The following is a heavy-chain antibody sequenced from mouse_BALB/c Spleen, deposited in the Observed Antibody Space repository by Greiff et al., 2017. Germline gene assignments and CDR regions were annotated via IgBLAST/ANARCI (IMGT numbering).Heavy chain of an antibody. J-gene: IGHJ4*01. Sequence: QVQLKESGAELMKPGASVKISCKATGYTFSSYWIEWVKQRPGHGLEWIGEILPGSGSTNYNEKFKGKATFTADTSSNTAYMQLSSLTSEDSAVYYCAYYRERYAMDYWGQGTSVTVSS. V-gene: IGHV1-9*01. CDR1: GYTFSSYW. CDR3: AYYRERYAMDY. CDR2: ILPGSGST. D-gene: IGHD2-14*01.